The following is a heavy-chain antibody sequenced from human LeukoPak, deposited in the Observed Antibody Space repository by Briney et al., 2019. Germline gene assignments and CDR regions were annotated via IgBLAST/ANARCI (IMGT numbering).Heavy chain of an antibody. CDR2: ISGDGGST. D-gene: IGHD3-22*01. V-gene: IGHV3-43*02. Sequence: PVGSLRLSCVASGFTFDDYAMHWVRQAPGKGLQWVALISGDGGSTYYADSVEGRFTISRDNSRNSLFLQMNSLRTEDTALYFCARTYYYDSAGPLDAFDIWGQGPVTIVSS. CDR1: GFTFDDYA. J-gene: IGHJ3*02. CDR3: ARTYYYDSAGPLDAFDI.